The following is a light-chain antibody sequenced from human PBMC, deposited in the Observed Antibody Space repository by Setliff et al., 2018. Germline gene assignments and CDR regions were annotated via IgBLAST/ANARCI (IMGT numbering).Light chain of an antibody. CDR1: SIDIDGYNY. CDR3: GSYTSSDTWV. Sequence: QSALTQPASVSGSPGQSITISCTGTSIDIDGYNYVSWYQQHPGKVPKLMIYEVTNRPSGVSYRFSGSKSGNTASLTISGLQAEDEADYYCGSYTSSDTWVFGGGTKVTVL. CDR2: EVT. J-gene: IGLJ3*02. V-gene: IGLV2-14*01.